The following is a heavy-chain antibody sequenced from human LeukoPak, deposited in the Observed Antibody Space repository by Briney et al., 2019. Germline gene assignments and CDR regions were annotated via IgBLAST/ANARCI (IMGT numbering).Heavy chain of an antibody. CDR2: INDSGTT. CDR1: CGSISGYY. V-gene: IGHV4-59*08. Sequence: SETLSLTCTVSCGSISGYYWSWIRQSPGKELEWIAYINDSGTTSYNPSLKSRVTISVDTSKKQFSLKVNSMTAADTAVYYCPRRVAVLTSYFYAWGQGTLVTVSS. CDR3: PRRVAVLTSYFYA. D-gene: IGHD2-2*01. J-gene: IGHJ5*02.